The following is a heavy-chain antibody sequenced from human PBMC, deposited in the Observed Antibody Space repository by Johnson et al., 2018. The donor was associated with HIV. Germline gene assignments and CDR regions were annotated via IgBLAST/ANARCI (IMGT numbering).Heavy chain of an antibody. Sequence: QVQLVESGGGVVQPGGSLRLSCAASGFTFSSYGMHWVRQAPGKGLEWVAFIRYDGSNKFYADSVKGRFTISRDNSKNTLYLQMNSLRREDTAVYYCARGIIVSPDAFDFWGLGTRVTVSS. V-gene: IGHV3-30*02. J-gene: IGHJ3*01. D-gene: IGHD5/OR15-5a*01. CDR3: ARGIIVSPDAFDF. CDR1: GFTFSSYG. CDR2: IRYDGSNK.